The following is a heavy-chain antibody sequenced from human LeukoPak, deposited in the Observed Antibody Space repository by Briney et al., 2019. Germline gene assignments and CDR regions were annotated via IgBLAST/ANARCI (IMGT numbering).Heavy chain of an antibody. CDR3: AKDRNIGGSGSYYRLNWFDP. CDR1: GFTFSSYA. D-gene: IGHD3-10*01. CDR2: ISGSGGGT. J-gene: IGHJ5*02. Sequence: GGSLRLSCAASGFTFSSYAMSWVRQAPGKGLEWVSAISGSGGGTYYADSVKGRFTISRDSSKNTLYLQMNSLRAEDTAVYYCAKDRNIGGSGSYYRLNWFDPWGQGTLVTVSS. V-gene: IGHV3-23*01.